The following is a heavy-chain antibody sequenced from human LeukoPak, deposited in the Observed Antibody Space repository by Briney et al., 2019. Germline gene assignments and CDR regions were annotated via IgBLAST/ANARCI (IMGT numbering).Heavy chain of an antibody. Sequence: SETLSLTCVVYGGSFSGYYWSWIRQPPGKGLEWIGEINHSGSTNYNPSIKSRVTISVDTSKKQFLLKLSSVTPGDTAVYYSAKGIGFCRSNSFYPAYYYYYMDVWGKGTTVTVSS. CDR1: GGSFSGYY. D-gene: IGHD2-2*03. V-gene: IGHV4-34*01. J-gene: IGHJ6*03. CDR2: INHSGST. CDR3: AKGIGFCRSNSFYPAYYYYYMDV.